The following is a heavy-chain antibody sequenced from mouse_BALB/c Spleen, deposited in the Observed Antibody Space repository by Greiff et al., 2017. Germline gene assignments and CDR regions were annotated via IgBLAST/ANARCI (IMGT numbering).Heavy chain of an antibody. CDR2: ISSGGSYT. D-gene: IGHD4-1*02. V-gene: IGHV5-6*01. J-gene: IGHJ2*01. CDR1: GFTFSSYG. Sequence: EVMLVESGGDLVKPGGSLKLSCAASGFTFSSYGMSWVRQTPDKRLEWVATISSGGSYTYYPDSVKGRFTISRDNAKNTLYLQMSSLKSEDTAMYYCARHSNWDYYFDYWGQGTTLTVSS. CDR3: ARHSNWDYYFDY.